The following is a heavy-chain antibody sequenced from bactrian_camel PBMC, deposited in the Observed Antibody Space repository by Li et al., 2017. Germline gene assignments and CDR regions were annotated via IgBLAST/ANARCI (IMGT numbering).Heavy chain of an antibody. CDR1: GYNYVSPC. CDR3: APDSSPQMGCY. J-gene: IGHJ4*01. CDR2: FDTDGST. D-gene: IGHD5*01. V-gene: IGHV3S9*01. Sequence: HVQLVESGGGSVQAGGSLNLSCAASGYNYVSPCMAWFRQIPGLEREGVAAFDTDGSTVYTDAVKGRFTISQNNAKTTTWLQMINLELDDTAMYYCAPDSSPQMGCYWTRGTQVTVS.